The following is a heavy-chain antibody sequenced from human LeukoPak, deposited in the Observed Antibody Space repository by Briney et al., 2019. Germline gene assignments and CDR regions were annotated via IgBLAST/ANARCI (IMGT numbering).Heavy chain of an antibody. CDR2: IWYDGSEK. CDR3: ARDRGWPAVHFDL. J-gene: IGHJ4*02. Sequence: GALRLSCAASRFTFRNYGMHWVRQAPGMGLEWVAVIWYDGSEKYYVDSVKGRFTVSRDNSKTTVYLQMNSLRVEDTAVYYCARDRGWPAVHFDLWGQGTLVTVSS. CDR1: RFTFRNYG. D-gene: IGHD2-15*01. V-gene: IGHV3-33*01.